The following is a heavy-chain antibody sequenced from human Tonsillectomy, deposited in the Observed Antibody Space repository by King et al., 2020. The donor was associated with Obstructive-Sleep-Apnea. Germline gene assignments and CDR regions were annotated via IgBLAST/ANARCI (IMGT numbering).Heavy chain of an antibody. Sequence: VQLVQSGSELKKPGASVKVSCKASGYTFTNYVLNWVRQAPGQGLERMAWINTNTGNPTYAQGFTGRFVFSLDTSVSTAYLQISSLKAEDTAVYYCARVSYDRTGYYYVFDYWGQGTLVTVSS. J-gene: IGHJ4*02. CDR3: ARVSYDRTGYYYVFDY. CDR2: INTNTGNP. V-gene: IGHV7-4-1*02. D-gene: IGHD3-22*01. CDR1: GYTFTNYV.